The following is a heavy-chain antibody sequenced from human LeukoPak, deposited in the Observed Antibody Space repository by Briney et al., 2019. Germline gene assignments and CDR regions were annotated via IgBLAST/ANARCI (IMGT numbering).Heavy chain of an antibody. J-gene: IGHJ4*02. CDR2: IKQDGSEK. CDR1: GFTFSSYW. Sequence: PGGSLRLSCAASGFTFSSYWMSWVRQAPGKGLEWVANIKQDGSEKYYVDSVKGRFTISRDNAKNSLYLQMNSLRAEDTAVYYCARPQVGYYDSIDFDYWGQGTLVTVSS. V-gene: IGHV3-7*01. CDR3: ARPQVGYYDSIDFDY. D-gene: IGHD3-22*01.